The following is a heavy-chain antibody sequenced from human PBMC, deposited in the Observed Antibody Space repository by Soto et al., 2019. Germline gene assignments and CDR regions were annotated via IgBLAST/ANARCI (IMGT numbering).Heavy chain of an antibody. CDR2: IYYSGST. J-gene: IGHJ4*02. V-gene: IGHV4-59*08. CDR1: GGSISSYY. Sequence: QVQLQESGPGLVKPSETLSLTCTVSGGSISSYYWSWIRQPPGKGLEWIGYIYYSGSTNYNPSLKSRVTISVDTSKNQFSLKLSSVTAADTAVYYCARHGLGSWPTEWGQGTLVTVSS. D-gene: IGHD6-13*01. CDR3: ARHGLGSWPTE.